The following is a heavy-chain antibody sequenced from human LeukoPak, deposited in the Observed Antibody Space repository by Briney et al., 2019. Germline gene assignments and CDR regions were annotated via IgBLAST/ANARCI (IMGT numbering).Heavy chain of an antibody. Sequence: GGSLRLSCAASGFTFSSYWMSWVRQAPGKGLEWVANIKQDGSEKYYVDSVKGRFTISRDNAKNSLYLQMNSLRAEDTAVYYCARVSPSGEQLVLPASYYYYYMDVWGKGTTVTVSS. J-gene: IGHJ6*03. CDR1: GFTFSSYW. CDR2: IKQDGSEK. D-gene: IGHD6-6*01. CDR3: ARVSPSGEQLVLPASYYYYYMDV. V-gene: IGHV3-7*01.